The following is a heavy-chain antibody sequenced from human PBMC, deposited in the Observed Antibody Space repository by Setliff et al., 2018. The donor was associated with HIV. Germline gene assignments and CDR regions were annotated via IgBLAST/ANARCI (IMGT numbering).Heavy chain of an antibody. CDR1: GYTFTKYG. Sequence: VASVKVSCKASGYTFTKYGISWVRQAPGQGLEWLGWINTNTENPTYAQGFTGRFVFSLDTSVSAAFLQISSLKAEDTAVYYCARAQALLRVYYMDVWGKGTTVTVSS. J-gene: IGHJ6*03. V-gene: IGHV7-4-1*02. D-gene: IGHD3-3*01. CDR2: INTNTENP. CDR3: ARAQALLRVYYMDV.